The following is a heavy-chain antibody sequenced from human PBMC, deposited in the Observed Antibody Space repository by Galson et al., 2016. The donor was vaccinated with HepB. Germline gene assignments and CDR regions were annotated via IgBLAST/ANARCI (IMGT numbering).Heavy chain of an antibody. CDR1: GFTFSNYW. CDR2: IKGDGSEK. J-gene: IGHJ6*02. CDR3: ARDGGDCSGGSCYGYYYYYYGMDV. V-gene: IGHV3-7*01. Sequence: SLRLSCAASGFTFSNYWMSWVRQAPGKGLEWVANIKGDGSEKYYLDSVRGRFTISRDYSKNTLYLQMNSLRAEDTAVYYCARDGGDCSGGSCYGYYYYYYGMDVWGQGTAVTVSS. D-gene: IGHD2-15*01.